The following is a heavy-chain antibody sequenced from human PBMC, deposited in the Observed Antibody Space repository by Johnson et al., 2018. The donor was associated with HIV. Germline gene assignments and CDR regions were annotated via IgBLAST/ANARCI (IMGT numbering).Heavy chain of an antibody. Sequence: QVQLVESGGGVVQPGRSLRLSCAASGFTFSSYAMHWVRQAPGKGLEWVAVVWSDGNNRYYADSVRGRFTISRDNSKNTLFLQMNSLRAEDTAVYYCVRRFYDSSAFDIWGQGTLVTVSS. J-gene: IGHJ3*02. CDR2: VWSDGNNR. V-gene: IGHV3-30*04. D-gene: IGHD3-22*01. CDR3: VRRFYDSSAFDI. CDR1: GFTFSSYA.